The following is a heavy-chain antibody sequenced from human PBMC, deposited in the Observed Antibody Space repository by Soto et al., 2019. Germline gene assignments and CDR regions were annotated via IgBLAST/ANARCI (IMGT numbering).Heavy chain of an antibody. CDR2: IISSGNTI. D-gene: IGHD3-16*01. Sequence: QVQLVESGGGLVKPGGSLRLSCAASGFTFSDNYMNWIRQAPGKGLEWVSYIISSGNTIYYADSVKGRFTISRDNAKTSIYLQTNSLAAEDTGVYFCARPTRGGNPGAFDYWGQGTLVTVSS. J-gene: IGHJ4*02. CDR1: GFTFSDNY. V-gene: IGHV3-11*01. CDR3: ARPTRGGNPGAFDY.